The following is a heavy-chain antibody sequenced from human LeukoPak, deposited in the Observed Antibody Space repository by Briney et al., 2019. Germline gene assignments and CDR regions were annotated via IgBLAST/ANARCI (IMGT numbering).Heavy chain of an antibody. Sequence: GESLKISCKGSGYSFTSYWIGWVRQMPGKGLEWMGIIYPGDSDTRYSPSFQGQVTISADKSITTAYLQWSSLKASDTAMYYCSTGPLGVGATTPDWFDPWGQGTLVTVSS. CDR1: GYSFTSYW. V-gene: IGHV5-51*01. CDR3: STGPLGVGATTPDWFDP. CDR2: IYPGDSDT. J-gene: IGHJ5*02. D-gene: IGHD1-26*01.